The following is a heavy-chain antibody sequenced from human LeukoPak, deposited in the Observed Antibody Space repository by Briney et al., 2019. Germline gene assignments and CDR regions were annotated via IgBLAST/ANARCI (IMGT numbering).Heavy chain of an antibody. CDR1: GFTFRTFG. J-gene: IGHJ6*03. CDR2: ISGSGDYT. V-gene: IGHV3-23*01. D-gene: IGHD2-21*02. CDR3: GKLPQGAGDHHYIEV. Sequence: GGSVRLSCAASGFTFRTFGMTWVRQAPGKGLEWVADISGSGDYTYYADSVKGRFTISRDNSQNTLFLQMNSLRAEDTAVYYCGKLPQGAGDHHYIEVWGKGTTVTVSS.